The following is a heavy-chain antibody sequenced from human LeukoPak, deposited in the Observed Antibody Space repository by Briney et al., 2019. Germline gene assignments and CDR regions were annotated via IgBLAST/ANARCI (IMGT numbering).Heavy chain of an antibody. Sequence: PGGSLRLSCAASGFTFSNFWMSWVRQAPGKGLEWVAHIEQYGSEKYYVDSVKGRFTISRDNAKNSLYLQMNSLRAEETAVYYCARPTSVVGVTTLHYWGQGTLVTVSS. J-gene: IGHJ4*02. CDR3: ARPTSVVGVTTLHY. CDR1: GFTFSNFW. D-gene: IGHD1-26*01. V-gene: IGHV3-7*01. CDR2: IEQYGSEK.